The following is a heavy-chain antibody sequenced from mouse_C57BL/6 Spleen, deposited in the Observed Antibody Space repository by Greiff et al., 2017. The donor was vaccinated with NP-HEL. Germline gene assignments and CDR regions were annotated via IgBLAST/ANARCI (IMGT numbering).Heavy chain of an antibody. CDR1: GYAFSSSW. CDR2: IYPGDGDT. Sequence: VQLVESGPELVKPGASVKISCKASGYAFSSSWMNWVKQRPGKGLEWIGRIYPGDGDTNYNGKFKGKATLTADKSSSTAYMQLSSLTSEDSAVYFCAPYYYGSSSYAMDYWGQGTSVTVSS. CDR3: APYYYGSSSYAMDY. D-gene: IGHD1-1*01. V-gene: IGHV1-82*01. J-gene: IGHJ4*01.